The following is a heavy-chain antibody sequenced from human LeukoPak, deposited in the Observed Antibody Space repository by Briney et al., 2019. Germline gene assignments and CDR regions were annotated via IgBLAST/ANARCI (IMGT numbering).Heavy chain of an antibody. J-gene: IGHJ4*02. D-gene: IGHD3-9*01. CDR1: GGSISSGSYY. Sequence: PSETLSLTCTVSGGSISSGSYYWSWIRQPAGKGLEWIGRIYTSGSTNYNPSLKSRVTISVDTSKNQFSLKLSSVTAADTAVYYCARDRDDILNGYQGYFDYWGQGTLVTVSS. CDR3: ARDRDDILNGYQGYFDY. CDR2: IYTSGST. V-gene: IGHV4-61*02.